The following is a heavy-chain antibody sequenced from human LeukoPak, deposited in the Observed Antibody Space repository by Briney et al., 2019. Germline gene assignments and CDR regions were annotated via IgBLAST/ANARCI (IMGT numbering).Heavy chain of an antibody. V-gene: IGHV4-38-2*02. J-gene: IGHJ4*02. D-gene: IGHD3-10*01. CDR2: NYHSGST. Sequence: SETLSLTCAVSGYSISSGYYWGWIRQPPGKGLEWIGRNYHSGSTYYNPSLKSRVTISVDTSKNQFSLKLSSVTAADTAVYYCARDRGPRITMVRGVISPYFDYWGQGTLVTVSS. CDR3: ARDRGPRITMVRGVISPYFDY. CDR1: GYSISSGYY.